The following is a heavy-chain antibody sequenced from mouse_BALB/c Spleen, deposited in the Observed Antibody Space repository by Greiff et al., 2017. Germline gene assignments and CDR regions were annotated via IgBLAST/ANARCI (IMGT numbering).Heavy chain of an antibody. CDR3: NAITTVGRANWVAY. CDR2: IDPENGDT. D-gene: IGHD1-1*01. CDR1: GFNIKDYY. V-gene: IGHV14-4*02. Sequence: VQLQQSGAELVRPGASVKLSCTASGFNIKDYYMHWVKQRPEQGLEWIGWIDPENGDTEYAPKFQGKATMTEDTSSNTAYLQLSSLTSEDTAVYYCNAITTVGRANWVAYWGQGTLVTVSA. J-gene: IGHJ3*01.